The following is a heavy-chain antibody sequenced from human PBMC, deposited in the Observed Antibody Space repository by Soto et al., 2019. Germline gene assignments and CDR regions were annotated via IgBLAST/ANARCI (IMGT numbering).Heavy chain of an antibody. CDR1: GFTFSSYG. J-gene: IGHJ6*02. CDR3: AKLGYCSGGSCSRYYYYGMDV. V-gene: IGHV3-30*18. Sequence: PGGSLRLSCAASGFTFSSYGMHWVRQAPGKGLEWVAVISYDGSNKYYADSVKGRFTISRDNSKNTLYLQMNSLRAEDTAVYYCAKLGYCSGGSCSRYYYYGMDVWGQGTTVTVS. D-gene: IGHD2-15*01. CDR2: ISYDGSNK.